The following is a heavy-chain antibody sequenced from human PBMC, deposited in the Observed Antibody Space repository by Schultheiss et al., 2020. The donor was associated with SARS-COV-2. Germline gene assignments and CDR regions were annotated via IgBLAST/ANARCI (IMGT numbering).Heavy chain of an antibody. CDR3: ARGSIDIVATYFDY. CDR2: IIPIFGTA. D-gene: IGHD5-12*01. Sequence: SVKVSCNASGGTFSSYAISWVRQAPGQGLEWMGGIIPIFGTANYAQKFQGRVTITADESTSTAYMELSSLRSEDTAVYYCARGSIDIVATYFDYWGQGTLVTVSS. V-gene: IGHV1-69*13. CDR1: GGTFSSYA. J-gene: IGHJ4*02.